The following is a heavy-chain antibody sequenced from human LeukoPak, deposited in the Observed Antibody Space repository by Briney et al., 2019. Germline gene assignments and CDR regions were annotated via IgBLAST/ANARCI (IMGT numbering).Heavy chain of an antibody. V-gene: IGHV1-18*01. CDR1: GYTFTSYG. D-gene: IGHD3-22*01. CDR2: ISAYNGNT. CDR3: ARDARVYYYDSSGSLSDAFDI. J-gene: IGHJ3*02. Sequence: GASVKVSCKASGYTFTSYGISWVRQAPGQGLEWMGWISAYNGNTNYAQKLQGRVTMTTDTSTSTAYMELRSLRSDDTAVYYCARDARVYYYDSSGSLSDAFDIWGQGTMVTVPS.